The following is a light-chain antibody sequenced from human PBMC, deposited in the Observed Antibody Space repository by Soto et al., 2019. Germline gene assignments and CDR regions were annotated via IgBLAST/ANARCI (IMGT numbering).Light chain of an antibody. CDR2: EVS. CDR3: CSYGGSRAV. J-gene: IGLJ7*01. V-gene: IGLV2-23*02. Sequence: QSALTQPASVSGSPGQSITISCTGTSSDVGSHNLVSWYQQHPGQAPKLMIYEVSKRPLGVSTRFSASKSGNTASLTISGLQAGDEADCYCCSYGGSRAVFGGGTQLTVL. CDR1: SSDVGSHNL.